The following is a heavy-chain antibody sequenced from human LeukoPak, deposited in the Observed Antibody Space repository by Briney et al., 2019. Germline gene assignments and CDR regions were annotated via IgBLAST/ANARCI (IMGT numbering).Heavy chain of an antibody. J-gene: IGHJ6*03. V-gene: IGHV4-59*02. CDR2: ILYSRTT. D-gene: IGHD3-22*01. CDR1: GASVTSCY. Sequence: PSETLSLTCTVSGASVTSCYWNWIRQPPGKGLEWIGYILYSRTTNYNPSLNSRVTMSLDTSKNQFSLELSSVTAADTAVYYCARSTGFYTTYYMDVWGKGTTVTVSS. CDR3: ARSTGFYTTYYMDV.